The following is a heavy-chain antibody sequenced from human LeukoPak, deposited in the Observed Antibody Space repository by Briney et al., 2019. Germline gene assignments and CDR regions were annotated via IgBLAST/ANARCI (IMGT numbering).Heavy chain of an antibody. CDR3: ARGDDYGDYGRSAFDI. CDR2: ISAYNGNT. V-gene: IGHV1-18*01. Sequence: ASVKVSCKASGYTFTSYGISWVRQAPGQGLEWMGWISAYNGNTNYAQKLQGRVTMTTDTSTSTAYMELRSLRSDDTAVYYCARGDDYGDYGRSAFDIWGQGTMVTVSS. J-gene: IGHJ3*02. CDR1: GYTFTSYG. D-gene: IGHD4-17*01.